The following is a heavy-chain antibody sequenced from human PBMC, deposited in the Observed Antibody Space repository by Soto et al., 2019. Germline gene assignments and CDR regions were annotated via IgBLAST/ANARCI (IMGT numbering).Heavy chain of an antibody. CDR3: ARDNGGY. CDR1: GFSFRTYA. Sequence: QEQLVESGGGVVQPGRSLRLSVAASGFSFRTYAMHWVRQAPGKGLEWVAVISSDGRKEFYVDSVKGRFTISRDNSKNTLYLQMNSPRADDTAIYYCARDNGGYWGQGTLVTVSS. D-gene: IGHD2-8*01. V-gene: IGHV3-30*04. J-gene: IGHJ4*02. CDR2: ISSDGRKE.